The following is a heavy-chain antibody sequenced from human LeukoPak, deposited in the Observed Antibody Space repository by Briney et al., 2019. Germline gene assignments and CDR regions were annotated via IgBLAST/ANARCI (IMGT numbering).Heavy chain of an antibody. CDR1: GFNFSPYG. CDR3: AKRGTYFYFDF. V-gene: IGHV3-23*01. Sequence: GGSLRLSCAASGFNFSPYGMSWIRQAPGKGLEWVAGISGSGSDTYYADSVKGRFTISRDNFKNTVDLQMNSLRADDTAVYYCAKRGTYFYFDFWGRGTLVTVSS. J-gene: IGHJ2*01. CDR2: ISGSGSDT. D-gene: IGHD3-16*01.